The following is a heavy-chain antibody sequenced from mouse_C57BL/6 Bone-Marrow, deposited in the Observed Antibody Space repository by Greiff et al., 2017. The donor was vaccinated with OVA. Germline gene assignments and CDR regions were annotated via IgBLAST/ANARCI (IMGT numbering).Heavy chain of an antibody. CDR1: GFTFSSYA. V-gene: IGHV5-4*01. J-gene: IGHJ3*01. CDR3: ARGGDYDTVAY. CDR2: ISDGGSYT. D-gene: IGHD2-4*01. Sequence: EVQVVESGGGLVKPGGSLKLSCAASGFTFSSYAMSWVRQTPEKRLEWVATISDGGSYTYYPDNVKGRFTISRDNAKNNLYLQMSHLKSEDTAMYYCARGGDYDTVAYWGQGTLVTVSA.